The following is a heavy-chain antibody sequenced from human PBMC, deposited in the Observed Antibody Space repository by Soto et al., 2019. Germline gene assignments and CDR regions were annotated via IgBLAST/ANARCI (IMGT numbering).Heavy chain of an antibody. D-gene: IGHD3-10*01. CDR3: ARDVRFGENV. V-gene: IGHV3-64*01. Sequence: PGGSLRLSCAASGFTFSSYAMHWVRQAPGKGLEYVSAISSNGGSTYYANSVKGRFTISRDNSKNTLYLQMGSLRAEDMAVYYCARDVRFGENVWGQGTMVTVSS. CDR2: ISSNGGST. J-gene: IGHJ3*01. CDR1: GFTFSSYA.